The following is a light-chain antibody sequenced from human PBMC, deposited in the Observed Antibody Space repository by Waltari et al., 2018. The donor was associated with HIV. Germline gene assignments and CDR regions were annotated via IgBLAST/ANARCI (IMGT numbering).Light chain of an antibody. CDR2: DAS. CDR3: QQYDSLPPA. V-gene: IGKV1-33*01. J-gene: IGKJ5*01. CDR1: QDIKNY. Sequence: DIQMTQSPSSLSASVGDRVTITCQASQDIKNYLNWYQQKPGKAPELLIYDASIVETGVPSRFSASGSGTHFTFIVSSLQPEDFATYYCQQYDSLPPAFGQGTRLDIK.